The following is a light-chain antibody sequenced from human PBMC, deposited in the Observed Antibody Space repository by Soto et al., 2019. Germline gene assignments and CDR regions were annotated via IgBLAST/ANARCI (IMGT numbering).Light chain of an antibody. J-gene: IGLJ2*01. CDR3: SSYTSSSTRV. Sequence: QSALTQPASVSGSPGQSITISCTGTSSDVGGYNYVSWYQQHPGKAPKLMIYDVSNRPSGVSNRFSGSKSGNTASLTISWLQSEDEADYYCSSYTSSSTRVFGGGTKLPVL. V-gene: IGLV2-14*01. CDR1: SSDVGGYNY. CDR2: DVS.